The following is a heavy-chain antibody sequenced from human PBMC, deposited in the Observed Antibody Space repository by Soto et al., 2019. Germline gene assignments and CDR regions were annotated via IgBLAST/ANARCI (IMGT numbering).Heavy chain of an antibody. CDR1: GGSISSGGYY. V-gene: IGHV4-31*03. CDR3: ARDRRAYYDFWSGYYKGGEGNAFDI. CDR2: IYYSGST. J-gene: IGHJ3*02. D-gene: IGHD3-3*01. Sequence: SETLSLTCTVSGGSISSGGYYWGWIRQHPGKGLEWIGYIYYSGSTYYNPSLKSRVTISVDTSKNQFSLKLSSVTAADTAVYYCARDRRAYYDFWSGYYKGGEGNAFDIWGKGTMVTVSS.